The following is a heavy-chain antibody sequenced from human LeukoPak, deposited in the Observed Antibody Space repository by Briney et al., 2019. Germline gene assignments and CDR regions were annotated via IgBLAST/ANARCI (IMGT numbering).Heavy chain of an antibody. J-gene: IGHJ4*02. CDR1: GFTFSSYG. D-gene: IGHD6-19*01. V-gene: IGHV3-21*01. CDR3: ARDSVLGYSSGWYRLEHFDY. Sequence: GGSLRLSCVASGFTFSSYGMSWVRQAPGKGLEWVSSLSSSRSYIYYADSVKGRFTISRDNAKNSLYLEMNSLRAGDTAVYYCARDSVLGYSSGWYRLEHFDYWGQGTLVTVSS. CDR2: LSSSRSYI.